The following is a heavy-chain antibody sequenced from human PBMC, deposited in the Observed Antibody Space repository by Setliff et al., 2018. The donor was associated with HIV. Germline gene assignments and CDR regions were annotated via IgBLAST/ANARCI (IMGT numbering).Heavy chain of an antibody. J-gene: IGHJ4*01. D-gene: IGHD3-16*01. CDR2: VYPGDSDT. Sequence: PGESLKISCQGSGYSFATYWIAWVRQMPGKGLEWMGIVYPGDSDTKYSASFQGQVTLSVDKSISTAYLQWSSLKASASAISFCARREGNSYIDYWGRGSLVTVSS. CDR1: GYSFATYW. CDR3: ARREGNSYIDY. V-gene: IGHV5-51*01.